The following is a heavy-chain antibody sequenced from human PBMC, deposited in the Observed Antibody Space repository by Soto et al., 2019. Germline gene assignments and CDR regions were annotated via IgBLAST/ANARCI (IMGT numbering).Heavy chain of an antibody. CDR1: GFTFSSDA. CDR2: ISYDGSNK. J-gene: IGHJ4*02. D-gene: IGHD1-26*01. CDR3: AKVVYSGSYYGFDF. Sequence: GGSLRLSCAASGFTFSSDAMHWVRQAPGKGLEWLAFISYDGSNKYYADSVKGRFTISRDDSKNTLYLQMNSLRAEDTAVYYCAKVVYSGSYYGFDFWGQGTLVTVSS. V-gene: IGHV3-30*18.